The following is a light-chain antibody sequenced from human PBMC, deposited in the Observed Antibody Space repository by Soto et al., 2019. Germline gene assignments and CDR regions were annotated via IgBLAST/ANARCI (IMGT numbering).Light chain of an antibody. V-gene: IGKV1-12*01. J-gene: IGKJ2*01. CDR2: AAS. CDR1: QVVSSG. CDR3: QQANSFPHT. Sequence: DIQMTQSPSSGSASVGDTVTMTCRASQVVSSGLAWYQQKPGKAPKLLIYAASNSLSGVPSRFSGSGAGTDFTLTISSLQPEDSGTYYCQQANSFPHTFGQGSKLEIK.